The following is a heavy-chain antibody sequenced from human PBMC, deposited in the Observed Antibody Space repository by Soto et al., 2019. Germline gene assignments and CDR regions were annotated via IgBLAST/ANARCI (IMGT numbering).Heavy chain of an antibody. Sequence: PGGSLRLSCAASGFTFSSYAMHWVRQAPGKGLEWVAVISYDGSNKYYADTVKGRFTISRDNSKNTLYLQMNSLRAEDTAVYYCAREDVDTAMVTHGYWGQGTLVTVSS. J-gene: IGHJ4*02. CDR1: GFTFSSYA. D-gene: IGHD5-18*01. V-gene: IGHV3-30-3*01. CDR2: ISYDGSNK. CDR3: AREDVDTAMVTHGY.